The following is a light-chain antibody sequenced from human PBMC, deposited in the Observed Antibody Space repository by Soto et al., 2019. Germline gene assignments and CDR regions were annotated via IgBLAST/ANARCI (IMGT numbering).Light chain of an antibody. V-gene: IGKV3-11*01. CDR2: DAS. J-gene: IGKJ3*01. Sequence: EIVLTQSPATLSLSPGERATLSCRASQSVSDYLGWYQQKPGQPPRLLIYDASNRATGIPARFSGSGSGTDFTLTISSLEPEDVAVYYCQQRSDRAFTFGPGTKVDIK. CDR3: QQRSDRAFT. CDR1: QSVSDY.